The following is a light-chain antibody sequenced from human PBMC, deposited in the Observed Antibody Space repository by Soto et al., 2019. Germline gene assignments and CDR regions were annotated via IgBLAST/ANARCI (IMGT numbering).Light chain of an antibody. Sequence: EIVMTQSPATLSVSPGERATLSCRASQSVSSNLAWYQQKPGQAPRLLIYGASTMATGIPARFSGSGSGTEFTLTISSLQSEDFAVYYCQQYNTWPPLTFGGGTKVEIK. J-gene: IGKJ4*01. CDR1: QSVSSN. CDR2: GAS. V-gene: IGKV3-15*01. CDR3: QQYNTWPPLT.